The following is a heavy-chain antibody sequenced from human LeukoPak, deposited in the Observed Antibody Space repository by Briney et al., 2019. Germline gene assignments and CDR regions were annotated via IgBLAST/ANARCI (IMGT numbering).Heavy chain of an antibody. J-gene: IGHJ4*02. CDR1: GYTFTSYY. CDR2: IYPTGSST. V-gene: IGHV1-46*01. D-gene: IGHD2-21*02. Sequence: ASVTVSCKAYGYTFTSYYLHWVRQAPGQGLEWMGIIYPTGSSTTYAQQFQDRVTMTRDTSTSTVYMELRSLRSDDTAVYYCARVTHGAYAQAYDFWGQGTLVTVSS. CDR3: ARVTHGAYAQAYDF.